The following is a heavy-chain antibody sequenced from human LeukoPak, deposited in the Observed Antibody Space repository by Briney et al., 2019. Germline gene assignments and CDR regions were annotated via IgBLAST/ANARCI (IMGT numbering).Heavy chain of an antibody. Sequence: GASVKVSCKASGYTFTSYYMHWVRQAPGKGLEWMGGFEPEDGETFYAQKLQGRVTMTEDTSTDTAYMELSSLRFEDTAVYYCARAGGYSGYVGWVGYWGQRTLVTVSS. CDR3: ARAGGYSGYVGWVGY. CDR1: GYTFTSYY. CDR2: FEPEDGET. D-gene: IGHD5-12*01. J-gene: IGHJ4*02. V-gene: IGHV1-24*01.